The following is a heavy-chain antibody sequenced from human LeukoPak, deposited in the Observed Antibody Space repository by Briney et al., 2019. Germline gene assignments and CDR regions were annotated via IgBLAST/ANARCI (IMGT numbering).Heavy chain of an antibody. CDR2: INPNSGGT. V-gene: IGHV1-2*02. CDR1: GYTFTGYY. Sequence: ASVKVSCKASGYTFTGYYMHWVRQAPGQGLEWMGWINPNSGGTNYAQKFQGRVTMTRDTSISTAYVELSRLRSDDTAVYYCASPDIVATFGFDPWGQGTLVTVSS. CDR3: ASPDIVATFGFDP. J-gene: IGHJ5*02. D-gene: IGHD5-12*01.